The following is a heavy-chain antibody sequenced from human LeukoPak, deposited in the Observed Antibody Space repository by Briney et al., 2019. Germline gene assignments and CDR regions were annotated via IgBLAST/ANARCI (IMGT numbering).Heavy chain of an antibody. CDR1: GGSISSYY. D-gene: IGHD3-3*01. CDR2: IYYSGST. Sequence: SETLSLTCTVSGGSISSYYWGWIRQPPGKGLEWIGSIYYSGSTYYNPSLKSRVTISVDTSKNQFSLKLSSVTAADTAVYYCATTYYDFWGFDPWGQGTWSPSPQ. CDR3: ATTYYDFWGFDP. V-gene: IGHV4-39*01. J-gene: IGHJ5*02.